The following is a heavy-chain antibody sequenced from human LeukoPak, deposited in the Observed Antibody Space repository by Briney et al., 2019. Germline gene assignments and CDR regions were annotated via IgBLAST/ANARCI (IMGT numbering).Heavy chain of an antibody. CDR1: GYTFTSYG. D-gene: IGHD3-16*02. CDR2: TSPYNGNT. J-gene: IGHJ4*02. Sequence: ASVKVSCKASGYTFTSYGISWVRQAPGQGLEWMGSTSPYNGNTKYTERLQGRVIMTTDTSTRTAYMELRSLRSDDTAVFYCARDQYDYTWGSYRPYFDSWGQGTLVTVSS. CDR3: ARDQYDYTWGSYRPYFDS. V-gene: IGHV1-18*04.